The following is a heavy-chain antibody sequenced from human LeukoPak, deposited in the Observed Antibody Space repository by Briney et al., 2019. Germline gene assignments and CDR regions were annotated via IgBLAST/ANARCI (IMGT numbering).Heavy chain of an antibody. D-gene: IGHD6-6*01. V-gene: IGHV5-51*01. CDR2: IYPGDSDT. J-gene: IGHJ4*02. CDR3: ARQGSSAPFDY. Sequence: GESLKISCEGSGYSFRNYWIGRVRQMPGKGLEWMGIIYPGDSDTRYSPSFQGQVTISADKSISTAYLQWSSLKASDAAMYYCARQGSSAPFDYWGQGTLVTVSS. CDR1: GYSFRNYW.